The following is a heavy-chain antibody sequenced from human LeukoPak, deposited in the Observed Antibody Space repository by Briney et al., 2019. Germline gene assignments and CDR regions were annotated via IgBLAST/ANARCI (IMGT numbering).Heavy chain of an antibody. J-gene: IGHJ4*02. D-gene: IGHD5-18*01. CDR3: ARDHIGYGLDY. V-gene: IGHV4-59*11. CDR2: IYDSWNT. Sequence: PSETLSLTCIVSSGSINNHYWSWIRQPPGKGLEWIGYIYDSWNTNYNPSLQSRVTISMDASRNQFSLNLTSVTAADTAVYYCARDHIGYGLDYWGQGTLVTVFS. CDR1: SGSINNHY.